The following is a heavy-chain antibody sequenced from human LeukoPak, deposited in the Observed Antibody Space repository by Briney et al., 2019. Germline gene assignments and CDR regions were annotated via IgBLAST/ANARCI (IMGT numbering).Heavy chain of an antibody. Sequence: GGSLRLSCAASGFTFSNAWMSWVRQAPGKGLEWVGRIKSKTDGGTTDYAAPVKGRFTISRDDSKNTLYLQMNSLKTEDTAVYYCTTDRFGGCDYGDYWGQGTLVTVSS. V-gene: IGHV3-15*01. D-gene: IGHD3-3*01. CDR3: TTDRFGGCDYGDY. CDR1: GFTFSNAW. J-gene: IGHJ4*02. CDR2: IKSKTDGGTT.